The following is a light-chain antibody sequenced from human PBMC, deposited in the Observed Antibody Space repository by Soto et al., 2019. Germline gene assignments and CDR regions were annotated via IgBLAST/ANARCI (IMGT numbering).Light chain of an antibody. V-gene: IGKV3-15*01. J-gene: IGKJ1*01. Sequence: ELVLTQSPATLSLSPGATATLSCRSSQSVSGYIGWYQQTPGQAPRLLIYGASTRATGIPARFSGSGSGTEFTLTIRSLQSEDLAVYYCQKYNNWPPWTVGNGNKVDIK. CDR2: GAS. CDR1: QSVSGY. CDR3: QKYNNWPPWT.